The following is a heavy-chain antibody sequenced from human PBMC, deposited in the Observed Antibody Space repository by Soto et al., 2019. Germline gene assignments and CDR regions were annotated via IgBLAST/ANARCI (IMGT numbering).Heavy chain of an antibody. CDR2: ISSDGSST. D-gene: IGHD5-12*01. Sequence: EVQLVESGGGLVQPGGSLRLSCAASGFTFSSSWMHWVRQAPGKGLVWVSRISSDGSSTNYADSVKGRFTISRDNAKNTLYLQMNSLRAEDTAVYYCARPVVYSGYDRVFFDYWGQGTLVTVS. V-gene: IGHV3-74*01. CDR3: ARPVVYSGYDRVFFDY. CDR1: GFTFSSSW. J-gene: IGHJ4*02.